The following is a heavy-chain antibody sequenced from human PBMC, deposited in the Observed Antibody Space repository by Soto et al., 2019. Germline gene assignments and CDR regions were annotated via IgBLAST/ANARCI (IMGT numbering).Heavy chain of an antibody. J-gene: IGHJ4*02. CDR1: GGSFSGYY. V-gene: IGHV4-34*01. CDR2: INHSGST. Sequence: QVQLQQWGAGLLKPSETLSLTCAVYGGSFSGYYWSWIRQPPGKGLEWIGEINHSGSTNYNPSLKSRVTISVDTSKHQFSLKLSSVTAADTAVYYCARGQAPGGHPGPDYWGQGTLVTVSS. D-gene: IGHD1-1*01. CDR3: ARGQAPGGHPGPDY.